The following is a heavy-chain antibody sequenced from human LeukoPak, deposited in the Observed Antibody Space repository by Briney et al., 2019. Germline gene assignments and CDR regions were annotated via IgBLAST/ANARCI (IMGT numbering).Heavy chain of an antibody. CDR1: GFTFSNYS. D-gene: IGHD5-12*01. Sequence: GGSLRLSCAASGFTFSNYSMNWVRQAPGKGLEWVSSISSGSSYLYYADSVKGRFTISRDNAKNSLYLQMNSLRAEDTAVYYCASATKIDYWGQGTLVTVSS. CDR3: ASATKIDY. CDR2: ISSGSSYL. V-gene: IGHV3-21*01. J-gene: IGHJ4*02.